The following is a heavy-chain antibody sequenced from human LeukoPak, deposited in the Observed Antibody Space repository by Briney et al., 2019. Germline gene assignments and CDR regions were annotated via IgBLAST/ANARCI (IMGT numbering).Heavy chain of an antibody. D-gene: IGHD3-10*01. CDR1: GFTFSSYG. J-gene: IGHJ6*03. CDR2: IRYDGTNK. V-gene: IGHV3-30*02. CDR3: AKLSYAYASVLYFMDV. Sequence: PGGSLRLSCAASGFTFSSYGMHWVRQAPGKGLEWVAYIRYDGTNKDYADSVKGRFTISRDNSKNTLYLQMNSLRAEDTAVYYCAKLSYAYASVLYFMDVWGKGTTVTISS.